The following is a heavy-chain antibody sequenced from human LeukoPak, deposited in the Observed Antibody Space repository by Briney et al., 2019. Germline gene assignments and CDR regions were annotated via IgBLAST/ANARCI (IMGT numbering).Heavy chain of an antibody. CDR2: ISYDGSNK. Sequence: GGSLRLSCAASGFTFSNYAIHWVRQAPGKGLEWVAVISYDGSNKYYADSVKGRFTISRDNSKSTLYLQMNSLRAEDTAVYYCAREGLELGLDYWGQGTLVTVSS. D-gene: IGHD1-7*01. CDR1: GFTFSNYA. CDR3: AREGLELGLDY. J-gene: IGHJ4*02. V-gene: IGHV3-30*04.